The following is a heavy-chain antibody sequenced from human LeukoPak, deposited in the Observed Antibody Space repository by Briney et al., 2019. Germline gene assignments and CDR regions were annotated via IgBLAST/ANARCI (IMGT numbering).Heavy chain of an antibody. J-gene: IGHJ4*02. CDR1: GFTFSSYG. Sequence: PGGSLRLSCAASGFTFSSYGMHWVRQAPGKGLEWVAFIRYDGSNKYYADSVKGRFTISRDNAKNTVYLQMNSLRVEDTAVYYCARDRGYQIDYWGQGTLVTVSS. D-gene: IGHD2-2*01. CDR2: IRYDGSNK. CDR3: ARDRGYQIDY. V-gene: IGHV3-30*02.